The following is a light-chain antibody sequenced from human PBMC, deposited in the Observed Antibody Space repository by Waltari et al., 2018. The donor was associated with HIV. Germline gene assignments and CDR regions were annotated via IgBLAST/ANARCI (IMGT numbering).Light chain of an antibody. CDR3: SSYTSSSTRV. CDR2: DVS. J-gene: IGLJ1*01. Sequence: QSALTQPASVSGSPGQSLTISCTGTSSDVGDYNYVSWYQQHPGKAPKLIIYDVSNRPSGVSNRFSGSKSGNTASLTISRLQTEDEADYYCSSYTSSSTRVFGTGTKVTVL. V-gene: IGLV2-14*01. CDR1: SSDVGDYNY.